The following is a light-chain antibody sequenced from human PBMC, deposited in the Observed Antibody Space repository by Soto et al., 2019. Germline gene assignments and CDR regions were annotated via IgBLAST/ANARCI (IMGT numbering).Light chain of an antibody. J-gene: IGKJ1*01. CDR3: QQYGSSPKT. CDR1: QSVSSGY. Sequence: EIVLTQSPATLSLSPGERATLSCGASQSVSSGYLAWYQHKPGLAPRLLICDASSRATGIPDRFSCSGSGTDFTLTISRLEPEDFAVYYCQQYGSSPKTFGQGTKVEIK. V-gene: IGKV3D-20*01. CDR2: DAS.